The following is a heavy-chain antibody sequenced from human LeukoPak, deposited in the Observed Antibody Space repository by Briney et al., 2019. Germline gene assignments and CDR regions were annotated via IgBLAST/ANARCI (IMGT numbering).Heavy chain of an antibody. J-gene: IGHJ5*02. CDR2: INHSGST. D-gene: IGHD2-2*01. V-gene: IGHV4-34*01. CDR3: ASRYHPPAAMAASSSWFDP. Sequence: SETLSLTCAVYGGSLSGYHWSWIRQPPGKGREWIGEINHSGSTNYNPSLKSRVTISVDMSKNQFSLKLTSVTAADTAVYYCASRYHPPAAMAASSSWFDPWGQGTLVTVSS. CDR1: GGSLSGYH.